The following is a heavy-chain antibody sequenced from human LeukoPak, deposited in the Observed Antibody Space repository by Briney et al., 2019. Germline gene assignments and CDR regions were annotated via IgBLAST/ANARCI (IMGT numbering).Heavy chain of an antibody. CDR1: GGSISSSSYY. D-gene: IGHD3-22*01. V-gene: IGHV4-39*01. CDR3: ARPYYDSTYYMDV. J-gene: IGHJ6*03. Sequence: SETLSLTCTVSGGSISSSSYYWGWIRQPPGKGLEWIGSIYYSRSTYYNPSLKSRVTISVDTSKNQFSLKLSSVTAADTAVYYCARPYYDSTYYMDVWGKGTTVTVSS. CDR2: IYYSRST.